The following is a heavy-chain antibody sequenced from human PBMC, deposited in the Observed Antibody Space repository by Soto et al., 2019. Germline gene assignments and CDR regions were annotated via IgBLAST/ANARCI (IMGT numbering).Heavy chain of an antibody. CDR1: GGSISSGGYS. CDR2: ISHSGST. D-gene: IGHD6-6*01. CDR3: ASGSHVPHY. J-gene: IGHJ4*02. Sequence: QLQLQESGSGLVKPSQTLSLTCAVSGGSISSGGYSWSWIRQPPGKGLEWIGYISHSGSTYYNPSHKSRVTIPVHRTKNQAALKLSSGTAADTAMYYCASGSHVPHYWGQGTLVTVSS. V-gene: IGHV4-30-2*01.